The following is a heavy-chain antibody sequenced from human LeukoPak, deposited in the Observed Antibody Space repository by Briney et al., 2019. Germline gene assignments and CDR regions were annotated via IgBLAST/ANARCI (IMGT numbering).Heavy chain of an antibody. CDR3: ARGDYAYYGMDV. CDR1: GFTFSSYG. J-gene: IGHJ6*02. V-gene: IGHV3-33*01. CDR2: IWYDGSNK. Sequence: SGGSLRLSCAASGFTFSSYGMHWVRQAPGKGLEWVAVIWYDGSNKYYADSVKGRFTISRDNSKNTLYLQMNSLRAEDTAVYYCARGDYAYYGMDVWGQGTTVTVSS.